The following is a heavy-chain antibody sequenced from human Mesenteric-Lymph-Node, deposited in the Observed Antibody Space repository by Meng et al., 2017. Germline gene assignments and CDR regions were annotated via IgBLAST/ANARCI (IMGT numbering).Heavy chain of an antibody. J-gene: IGHJ5*02. D-gene: IGHD6-19*01. CDR2: INAGNGNT. Sequence: QVHRVQSGAEGKKPGAQGKGSWKASGYTFTTYAIHWVRQAPGQRLEWMGWINAGNGNTRYSQKFQGRVSITRDTSASTAYMELSSLRSEDTAVYYCARCIAVAGNWFDPWVQGTLVTVSS. CDR3: ARCIAVAGNWFDP. CDR1: GYTFTTYA. V-gene: IGHV1-3*01.